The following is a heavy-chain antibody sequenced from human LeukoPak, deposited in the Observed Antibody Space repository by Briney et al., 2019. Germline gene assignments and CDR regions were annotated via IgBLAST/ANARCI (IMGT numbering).Heavy chain of an antibody. V-gene: IGHV3-13*01. CDR2: IGTAGDT. Sequence: GGSLRLSCAASGFTFSSYDMHWVRQATGEGLEWVSAIGTAGDTYYPGSVKGRFTISRDNSKNTLYLQMNSLRSEDTAVYYCAKDPYRVIVATGNYLDPWGQGTLVTVSS. CDR3: AKDPYRVIVATGNYLDP. J-gene: IGHJ5*02. CDR1: GFTFSSYD. D-gene: IGHD2-21*01.